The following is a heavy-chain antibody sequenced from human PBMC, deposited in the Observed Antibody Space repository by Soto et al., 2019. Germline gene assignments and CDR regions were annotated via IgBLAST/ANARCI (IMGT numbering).Heavy chain of an antibody. D-gene: IGHD6-13*01. CDR3: ATSIAAAGLDY. CDR1: GGTFSSYT. CDR2: IIPILGIA. J-gene: IGHJ4*02. Sequence: SVKVSCKASGGTFSSYTISWVRQAPGQGLEWMGRIIPILGIANYAQKFQGRVTITADTSTDTAYMELSSLRSKDTAVYYCATSIAAAGLDYWAQRTLVTVSS. V-gene: IGHV1-69*02.